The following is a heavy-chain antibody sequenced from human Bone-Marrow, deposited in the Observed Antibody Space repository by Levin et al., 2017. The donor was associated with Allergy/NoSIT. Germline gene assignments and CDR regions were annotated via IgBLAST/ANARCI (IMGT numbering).Heavy chain of an antibody. Sequence: SGPTLVKPTQTLTLTCTFSGFSLSSTGVGVGWIRQPPGKALEWLALIYWNDDKRYSPSLKSRLTITKDTSKNQVVLTMTNMDPVDTATYYCAHIQGGVLWFGYQFHFWGQGTLVTVSS. J-gene: IGHJ1*01. V-gene: IGHV2-5*01. CDR3: AHIQGGVLWFGYQFHF. D-gene: IGHD3-10*01. CDR1: GFSLSSTGVG. CDR2: IYWNDDK.